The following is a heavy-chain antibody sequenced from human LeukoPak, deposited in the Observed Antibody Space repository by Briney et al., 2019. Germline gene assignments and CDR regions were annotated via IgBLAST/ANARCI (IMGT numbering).Heavy chain of an antibody. CDR3: ARDGWFGIPDYYYYGMDV. D-gene: IGHD3-10*01. CDR2: ISSSGSTI. V-gene: IGHV3-11*01. CDR1: GFTFSDYY. Sequence: GRSLRLSCAASGFTFSDYYMSWIRQAPGKGLEWVSYISSSGSTIYYADSVKGRFTISRDNAKNSLYLQMNSLRAEDTAVYYCARDGWFGIPDYYYYGMDVWGQGTTVTVSS. J-gene: IGHJ6*02.